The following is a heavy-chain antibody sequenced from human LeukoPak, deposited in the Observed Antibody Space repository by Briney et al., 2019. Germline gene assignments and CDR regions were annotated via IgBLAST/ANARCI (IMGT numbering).Heavy chain of an antibody. J-gene: IGHJ5*02. V-gene: IGHV4-39*01. CDR2: IYYSGST. D-gene: IGHD3-10*01. CDR1: GGSISSSSYY. Sequence: SETLSLTCTVSGGSISSSSYYWGWIRQPPGKGLEWSGSIYYSGSTYYNPSLKSRVTISVDTSKNQFSLKLSSVTAADTAVYYCARPNYGSGSYYRWFDPWGQGTLVTVSS. CDR3: ARPNYGSGSYYRWFDP.